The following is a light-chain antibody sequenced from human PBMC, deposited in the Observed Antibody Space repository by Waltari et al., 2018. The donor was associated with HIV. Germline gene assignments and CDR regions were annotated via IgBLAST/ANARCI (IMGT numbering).Light chain of an antibody. CDR2: WAS. J-gene: IGKJ4*01. CDR3: QQYYSAPPT. Sequence: DIVMTQSPDSLAVSLGERATINCKSSQSVLYSSNNKNYLAWYQQKPGQPPTLLIYWASSRESGVPDRFSGGGSRNDFTLTISSLQAEDVAVYYCQQYYSAPPTFGGGTKVEI. V-gene: IGKV4-1*01. CDR1: QSVLYSSNNKNY.